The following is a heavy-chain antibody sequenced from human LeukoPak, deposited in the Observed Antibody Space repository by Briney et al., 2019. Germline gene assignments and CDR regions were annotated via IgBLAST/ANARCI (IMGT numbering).Heavy chain of an antibody. CDR3: AKVARGSGSPNYGHFDY. CDR2: ISGSGGST. D-gene: IGHD3-10*01. Sequence: GGSLRLSRAASGFTFSSYAMSWVRQAPGKGLEWVSAISGSGGSTYYADSVKGRFTISRDNSKNTLYLQMNSLRAEDTAVYYCAKVARGSGSPNYGHFDYWGQGTLVTVSS. CDR1: GFTFSSYA. V-gene: IGHV3-23*01. J-gene: IGHJ4*02.